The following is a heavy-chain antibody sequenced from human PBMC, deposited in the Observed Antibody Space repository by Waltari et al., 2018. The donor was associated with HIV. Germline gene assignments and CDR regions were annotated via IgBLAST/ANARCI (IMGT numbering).Heavy chain of an antibody. CDR3: AREGSFSSSGSFGDY. Sequence: EVQLLESGGGLVQPGGSLRLSCAASGFIFSSYAMTWVRQAPGKGLGLVSSRSGSRSSPYFADSVKGRFTISRDNSKNTLYLQMNGLRAEDTAVYYCAREGSFSSSGSFGDYWGQGTLVTVSS. CDR1: GFIFSSYA. J-gene: IGHJ4*02. V-gene: IGHV3-23*01. D-gene: IGHD1-26*01. CDR2: RSGSRSSP.